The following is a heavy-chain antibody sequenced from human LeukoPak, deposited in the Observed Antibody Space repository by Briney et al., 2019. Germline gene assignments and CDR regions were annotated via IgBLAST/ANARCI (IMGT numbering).Heavy chain of an antibody. J-gene: IGHJ4*02. CDR3: AKGRVVVAATALFDY. V-gene: IGHV3-23*01. CDR2: MSGSGGST. CDR1: GFTFSSYA. Sequence: GGSLRLSCAASGFTFSSYAMSWVRQAPGKGLEWVSDMSGSGGSTYYADSVRGRFTISRDNSKSTLFLQMNSLRAEDTAVYYCAKGRVVVAATALFDYWRQGTLVTVSS. D-gene: IGHD2-15*01.